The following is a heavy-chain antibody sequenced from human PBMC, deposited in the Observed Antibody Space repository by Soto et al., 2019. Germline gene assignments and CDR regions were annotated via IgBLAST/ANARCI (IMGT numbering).Heavy chain of an antibody. CDR3: AARGYRYGSFVPTTDY. V-gene: IGHV1-69*13. D-gene: IGHD5-18*01. Sequence: SVKVSCKASGGTFSTYAISWVRQAPGQGLEWMGGIIPIFGSANYAQKFHGRVTIAADGSTSTVYMELINLRSEDTVVYYCAARGYRYGSFVPTTDYWGQGTLVTVSS. J-gene: IGHJ4*02. CDR2: IIPIFGSA. CDR1: GGTFSTYA.